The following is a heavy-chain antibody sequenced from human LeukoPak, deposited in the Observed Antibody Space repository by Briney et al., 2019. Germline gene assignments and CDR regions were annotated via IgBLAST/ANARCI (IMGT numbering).Heavy chain of an antibody. CDR2: IIPIIGRT. V-gene: IGHV1-69*04. CDR3: ARVIGGRYWEH. J-gene: IGHJ4*02. D-gene: IGHD1-26*01. Sequence: SVKVSCKAPGGTFSSYGISWVRQAPGQGLEWMGRIIPIIGRTNYAQKFQGRVTITADKSTSTAYMELSSLRPEDTAVYYCARVIGGRYWEHWGQGTLVHGSS. CDR1: GGTFSSYG.